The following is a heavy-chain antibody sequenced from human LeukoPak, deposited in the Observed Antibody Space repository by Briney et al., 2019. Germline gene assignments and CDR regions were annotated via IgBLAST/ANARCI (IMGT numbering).Heavy chain of an antibody. CDR2: IYHSGST. CDR1: GDSISTGDYY. V-gene: IGHV4-30-2*01. Sequence: RSQTLSLTCTVSGDSISTGDYYWNWIRQPPGKGLEWIGYIYHSGSTYYNPSLKSRVTISVDMSKNQFSLNLSSVTAADTAVYFCARVPVIRGVPDYWGQGTLVTVSS. CDR3: ARVPVIRGVPDY. D-gene: IGHD3-10*01. J-gene: IGHJ4*02.